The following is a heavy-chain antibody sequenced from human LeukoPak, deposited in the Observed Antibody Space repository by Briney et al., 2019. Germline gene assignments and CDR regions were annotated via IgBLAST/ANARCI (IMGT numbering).Heavy chain of an antibody. CDR1: GGSISSSSYY. Sequence: SETLSLICTVSGGSISSSSYYWGWIRQPPGTGLEWIGSIYYSGSTYYNPSLKSRVTISVDTSKNQFSLNLSSVTAADTAVYYCARLYYDSSGYYQICYFDYWGQGTLVTVSS. V-gene: IGHV4-39*01. D-gene: IGHD3-22*01. CDR2: IYYSGST. CDR3: ARLYYDSSGYYQICYFDY. J-gene: IGHJ4*02.